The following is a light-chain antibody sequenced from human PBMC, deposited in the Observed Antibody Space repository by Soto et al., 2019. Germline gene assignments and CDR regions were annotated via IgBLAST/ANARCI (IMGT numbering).Light chain of an antibody. CDR1: QSISSW. V-gene: IGKV1-5*03. CDR2: KAS. J-gene: IGKJ1*01. CDR3: QQYNSYWP. Sequence: DIQMTQSPSTLSASVGDRVTITCRASQSISSWLAWYQQKPGKAPKLLIYKASTLKSGVPSRFSGSGSGTEFTLTSSSLQPDDFATYYCQQYNSYWPFGQGTKVEIK.